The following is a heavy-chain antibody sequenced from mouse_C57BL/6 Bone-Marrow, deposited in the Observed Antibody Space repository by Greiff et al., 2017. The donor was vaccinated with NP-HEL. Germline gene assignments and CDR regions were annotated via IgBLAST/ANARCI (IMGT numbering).Heavy chain of an antibody. J-gene: IGHJ2*01. CDR1: GYTFTSYL. Sequence: QVQLQQPGAELVKPGASVKLSCKASGYTFTSYLMHWVKQRPGRGLEWIGRIDPNSGGTKYNEKFKSKATLTVDKPSSTAYMQLNILTSEDSAVYYWARYYYGSSSVDYWDQGTTLTVSS. V-gene: IGHV1-72*01. CDR2: IDPNSGGT. CDR3: ARYYYGSSSVDY. D-gene: IGHD1-1*01.